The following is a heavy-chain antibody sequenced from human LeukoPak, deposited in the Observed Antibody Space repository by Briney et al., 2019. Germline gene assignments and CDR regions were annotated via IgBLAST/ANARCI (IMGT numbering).Heavy chain of an antibody. CDR3: TREAYSSSQSYYFYGMDV. Sequence: SLRLSYTASGFTLGDYAMSWVRQAPGKGVEWVGFLRSKAYGGTTEYAASVKGRFTISRDDSKSIAYLQMNSLKTEDTAVYYCTREAYSSSQSYYFYGMDVWGQGDTVTVSS. V-gene: IGHV3-49*04. D-gene: IGHD6-13*01. CDR1: GFTLGDYA. CDR2: LRSKAYGGTT. J-gene: IGHJ6*02.